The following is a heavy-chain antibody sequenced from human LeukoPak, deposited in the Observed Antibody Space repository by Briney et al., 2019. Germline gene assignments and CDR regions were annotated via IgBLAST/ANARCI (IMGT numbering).Heavy chain of an antibody. J-gene: IGHJ6*02. CDR1: GFTFSSYD. CDR2: IGTAGDT. Sequence: GGSLRLSCAASGFTFSSYDMHWVRQATGKGLVWVSAIGTAGDTYYPGSVKGRFTISRENAKNSLYLQMNSLRAGDTAVYYCVRDYRYSDDYYYYYYGMDVWGQGTTVTVSS. CDR3: VRDYRYSDDYYYYYYGMDV. V-gene: IGHV3-13*01. D-gene: IGHD2-15*01.